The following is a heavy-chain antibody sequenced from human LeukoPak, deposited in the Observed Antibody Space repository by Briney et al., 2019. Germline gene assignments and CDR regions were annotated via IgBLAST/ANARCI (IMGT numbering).Heavy chain of an antibody. CDR3: ARGDIVVVPAALDY. V-gene: IGHV1-3*03. CDR2: INAGNGNT. D-gene: IGHD2-2*01. J-gene: IGHJ4*02. Sequence: ASVKVSCKASGYTFTDYYIHWVRQAPGQRLEWMGWINAGNGNTKYSQEFQGRVTITRDTSASTAYMELSSLRSEDMAVYYCARGDIVVVPAALDYWGQGTLVTVSS. CDR1: GYTFTDYY.